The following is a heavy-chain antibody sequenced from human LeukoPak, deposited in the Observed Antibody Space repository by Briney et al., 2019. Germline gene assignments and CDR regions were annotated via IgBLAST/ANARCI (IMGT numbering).Heavy chain of an antibody. CDR1: DGSISTYY. J-gene: IGHJ4*02. D-gene: IGHD4-17*01. CDR2: IYYSGTT. CDR3: ARRSVPFYYFDY. V-gene: IGHV4-59*01. Sequence: SETLSLTCTVSDGSISTYYWSWIRQPPGKGLEWTAYIYYSGTTIYNPSLKGRVTMSVDSSKNQFSLRLSSVTAADTAVYYCARRSVPFYYFDYWGQGTLVTVST.